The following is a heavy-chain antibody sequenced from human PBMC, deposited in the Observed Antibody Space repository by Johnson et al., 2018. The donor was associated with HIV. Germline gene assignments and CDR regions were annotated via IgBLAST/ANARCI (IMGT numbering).Heavy chain of an antibody. J-gene: IGHJ3*02. V-gene: IGHV3-30*14. Sequence: VQLVESGGGVVQPGRSLRLSCAASGFTFSSYPMHWVRQAPGKGLEWVAVISYDGSNKYYADSVKGRFTISRDNSKNTLYLQMNSLRAEDTAVYYCARGSYYESSGDAFDIWGQGTMVTVSS. CDR2: ISYDGSNK. D-gene: IGHD3-22*01. CDR3: ARGSYYESSGDAFDI. CDR1: GFTFSSYP.